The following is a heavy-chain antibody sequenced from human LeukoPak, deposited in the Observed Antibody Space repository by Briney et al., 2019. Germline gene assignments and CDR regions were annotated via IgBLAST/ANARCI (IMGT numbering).Heavy chain of an antibody. CDR1: GFTFSSYS. V-gene: IGHV3-21*01. D-gene: IGHD1-26*01. CDR2: ISSSSSYI. Sequence: GGSLRLSCAASGFTFSSYSMNWVRQAPGKGLEWVSSISSSSSYIYYADSVKGRFTISRDNAKNSLYLQMNSLRAEDTAVYYCARGVGATSPYFDYWGQGTLATVSS. CDR3: ARGVGATSPYFDY. J-gene: IGHJ4*02.